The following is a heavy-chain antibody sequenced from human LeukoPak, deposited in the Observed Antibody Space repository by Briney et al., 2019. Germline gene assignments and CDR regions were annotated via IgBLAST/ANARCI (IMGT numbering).Heavy chain of an antibody. D-gene: IGHD1-26*01. CDR1: GGSFSGYY. CDR2: INHSGST. J-gene: IGHJ4*02. Sequence: SETLSLTCAVYGGSFSGYYWSWIRQPPGKGLEWIGEINHSGSTNYNPSLKSRVTISVDTSKNQFSLKLSSVTAADTAVYYCARGRGLVGSYGYYFDYWAREPWSPSPQ. V-gene: IGHV4-34*01. CDR3: ARGRGLVGSYGYYFDY.